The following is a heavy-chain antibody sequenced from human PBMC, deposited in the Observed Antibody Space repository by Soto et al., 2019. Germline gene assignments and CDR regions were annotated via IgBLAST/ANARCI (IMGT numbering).Heavy chain of an antibody. J-gene: IGHJ1*01. CDR1: GGTFSSYA. CDR3: AGKIAAAGPAEYFQD. V-gene: IGHV1-69*13. CDR2: IIPIFGTA. D-gene: IGHD6-13*01. Sequence: ASVKVSCKASGGTFSSYAISWVRQAPGQGLEWMGGIIPIFGTANYAQKFQGRVTITADESTSTAYMELSSLRSEDTAVYYCAGKIAAAGPAEYFQDWGQGTLVTVSS.